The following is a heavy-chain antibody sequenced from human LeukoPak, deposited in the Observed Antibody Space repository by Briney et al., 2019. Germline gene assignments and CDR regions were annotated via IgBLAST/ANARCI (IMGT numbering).Heavy chain of an antibody. J-gene: IGHJ4*02. D-gene: IGHD5-24*01. Sequence: GGSLRLSCAASRFTFSSYSMNWVRQAPGKGLEWVSGINWNGGSTGYADSVKGRFTISRDNAKNSLYLQMNSLRAEDTALYYCAKGGRDADYWGQGTLVTVSS. CDR3: AKGGRDADY. CDR1: RFTFSSYS. CDR2: INWNGGST. V-gene: IGHV3-20*04.